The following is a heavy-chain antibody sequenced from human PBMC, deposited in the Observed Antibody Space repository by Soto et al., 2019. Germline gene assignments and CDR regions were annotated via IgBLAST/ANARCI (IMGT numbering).Heavy chain of an antibody. V-gene: IGHV1-2*04. CDR1: GYTFTGYY. CDR3: ARVYSGYDDLGGMDV. D-gene: IGHD5-12*01. Sequence: ASVKVSCKASGYTFTGYYMHWVRQAPGQGLELMGWIDPNSGGTNYAQKFQGWVTMTRDTSISTAYMELSRLRSDDTAVYYCARVYSGYDDLGGMDVWGQGTTVTVSS. CDR2: IDPNSGGT. J-gene: IGHJ6*02.